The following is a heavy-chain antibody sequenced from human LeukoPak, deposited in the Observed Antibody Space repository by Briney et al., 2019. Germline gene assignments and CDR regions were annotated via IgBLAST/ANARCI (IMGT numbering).Heavy chain of an antibody. CDR1: GGSISSYY. J-gene: IGHJ4*02. V-gene: IGHV4-59*12. CDR2: IYYSGST. D-gene: IGHD1-26*01. Sequence: SGTLSLTCAVSGGSISSYYWSWIRQPPGKGLEWIGYIYYSGSTNYNPSLKSRVTISVDTSKNQFSLKLSSVTAADTAVYYCARRGGSYAVRYYFDYWGQGTLVTVSS. CDR3: ARRGGSYAVRYYFDY.